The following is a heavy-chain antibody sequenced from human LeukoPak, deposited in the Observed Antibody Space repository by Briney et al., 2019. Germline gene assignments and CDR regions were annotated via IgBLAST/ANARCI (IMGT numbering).Heavy chain of an antibody. CDR1: GLTFTASA. Sequence: SVKVSCKASGLTFTASAMQWMRQARGQRLEWIGWIVVGSDISIYAQKFQERVTITRDVSTSTVYMEMSSLNSDDTAVYYCAADRFQLDPFYFNSWGQGTLVTVSS. V-gene: IGHV1-58*02. CDR3: AADRFQLDPFYFNS. J-gene: IGHJ4*02. D-gene: IGHD1-1*01. CDR2: IVVGSDIS.